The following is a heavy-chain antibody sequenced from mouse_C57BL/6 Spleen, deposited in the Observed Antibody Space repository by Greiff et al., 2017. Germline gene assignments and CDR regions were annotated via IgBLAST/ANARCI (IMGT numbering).Heavy chain of an antibody. V-gene: IGHV3-6*01. J-gene: IGHJ2*01. CDR1: GYSITSGYY. Sequence: EVKLMESGPGLVKPSQSLSLSCSVTGYSITSGYYWNWIRQFPGNKLEWLGYISYDGSNNYNPSLKNRISITRDTSNNQFFLKWDSVTTGDTATYDCARMQLRGYIDYWGQGTTLTVSS. D-gene: IGHD3-2*02. CDR3: ARMQLRGYIDY. CDR2: ISYDGSN.